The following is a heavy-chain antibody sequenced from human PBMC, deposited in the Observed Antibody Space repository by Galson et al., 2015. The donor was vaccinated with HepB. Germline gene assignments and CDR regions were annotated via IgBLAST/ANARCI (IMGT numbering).Heavy chain of an antibody. CDR2: IYWNDDK. D-gene: IGHD3-9*01. CDR1: GFSLSTSGVG. J-gene: IGHJ4*02. CDR3: AHSSRFLNYDILTGYYMSGGHYFDY. Sequence: PALVKPTQTLTLTCTFSGFSLSTSGVGVGWIRQPPGKALEWLALIYWNDDKRYSPSLKSRLTITKDTSKNQVVLTMTNMDPVDTATYYCAHSSRFLNYDILTGYYMSGGHYFDYWGQGTLVTVSS. V-gene: IGHV2-5*01.